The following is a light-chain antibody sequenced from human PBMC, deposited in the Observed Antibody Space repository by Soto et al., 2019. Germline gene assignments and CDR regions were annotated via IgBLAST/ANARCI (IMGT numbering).Light chain of an antibody. V-gene: IGKV1-5*03. J-gene: IGKJ2*01. Sequence: DIQMTQSPSTLSASVGDRVTITCRASQSISSWLAWYQQKPGKAPKLLIYKASSLEGGIPSRFSGSGSETEFTLTISSLQPEDFATYYCHQYNSYPYTFGQGNKLEIK. CDR1: QSISSW. CDR2: KAS. CDR3: HQYNSYPYT.